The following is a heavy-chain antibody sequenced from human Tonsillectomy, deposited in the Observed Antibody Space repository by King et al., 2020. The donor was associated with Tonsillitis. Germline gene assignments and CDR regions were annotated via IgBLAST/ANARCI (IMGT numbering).Heavy chain of an antibody. V-gene: IGHV3-23*04. J-gene: IGHJ6*03. D-gene: IGHD3-3*01. CDR3: AKLLRSGYHLYYMDV. CDR2: ISDSACGT. Sequence: VQLVESGGGLVQPGGSLRLSCAASGFTFSSFAMTWVRQAPGKGLEWVSSISDSACGTYYADPVNGRFPISRDNSKNTRYLQVNGLRAEGTAVYYCAKLLRSGYHLYYMDVWGKGTTVTVSS. CDR1: GFTFSSFA.